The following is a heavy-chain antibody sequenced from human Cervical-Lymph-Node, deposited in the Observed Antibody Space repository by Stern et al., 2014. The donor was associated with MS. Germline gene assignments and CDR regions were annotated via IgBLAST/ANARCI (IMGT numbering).Heavy chain of an antibody. CDR3: SREVAGHRLGMMDV. V-gene: IGHV1-46*01. CDR1: GYTFTNYY. J-gene: IGHJ6*02. CDR2: IHPSGGST. D-gene: IGHD6-19*01. Sequence: VQLVESGAEVKKPGASVKVSCKASGYTFTNYYMHWVRQAPGQGLAWVGIIHPSGGSTSYAQKFQGRVTMTRDTTTSTVYMELSSLRSEDTAVYYCSREVAGHRLGMMDVWGQGTTVTVSS.